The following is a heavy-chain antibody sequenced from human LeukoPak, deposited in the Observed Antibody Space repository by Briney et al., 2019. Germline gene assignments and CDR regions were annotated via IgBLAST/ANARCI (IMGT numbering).Heavy chain of an antibody. Sequence: GGSLRLSCTASGFTFSSHWMHWVRQAPGKGLVWVSRIYDDGSRRNYADSVKGRFTISRDNAKNSLYLQMNSLRAEDTAVYYCARDDPYYEILTGYYRGYYFDYWGQGTLVTVSS. CDR3: ARDDPYYEILTGYYRGYYFDY. J-gene: IGHJ4*02. CDR2: IYDDGSRR. CDR1: GFTFSSHW. D-gene: IGHD3-9*01. V-gene: IGHV3-74*01.